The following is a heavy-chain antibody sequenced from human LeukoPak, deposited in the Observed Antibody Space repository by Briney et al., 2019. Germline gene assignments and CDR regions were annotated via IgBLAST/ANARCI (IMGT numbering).Heavy chain of an antibody. CDR2: VNPNSGGT. CDR1: GYTFTVYY. V-gene: IGHV1-2*02. D-gene: IGHD2-21*02. CDR3: ARGKIDGDDFDY. J-gene: IGHJ4*02. Sequence: ASVTVSCTASGYTFTVYYMHWVRQAPGQGLEWMGWVNPNSGGTNYAQKFQGRVTMTRDRSLSTAYMELSRLQSDDTAEYYCARGKIDGDDFDYWGQGTLVTVSS.